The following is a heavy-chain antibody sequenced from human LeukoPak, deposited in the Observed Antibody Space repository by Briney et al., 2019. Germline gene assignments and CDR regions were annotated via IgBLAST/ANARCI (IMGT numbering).Heavy chain of an antibody. Sequence: GRSLRLSCAASGFSFSSYAMSWVRQAPGKGLEWVSVISGSGGSTYYADSVKGRFTISRDNSKNTLYLQMSSLRAEDTAVYYCAKQIKQLWLPFDYLGQGTLVTVSS. CDR2: ISGSGGST. CDR3: AKQIKQLWLPFDY. J-gene: IGHJ4*02. D-gene: IGHD5-18*01. V-gene: IGHV3-23*01. CDR1: GFSFSSYA.